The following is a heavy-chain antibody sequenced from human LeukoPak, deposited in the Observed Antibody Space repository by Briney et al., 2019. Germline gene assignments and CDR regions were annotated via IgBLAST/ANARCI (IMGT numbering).Heavy chain of an antibody. CDR1: GASMRSYY. CDR3: ARGRNENGGMFFDS. Sequence: SETLSLTCTVSGASMRSYYWNWIRQAPGKGLEWIGFISYSGYTSYSPSLKSRVGISVDTSKRQFSLRLSSMATADTAIYYCARGRNENGGMFFDSWAQGNLVTVSS. V-gene: IGHV4-59*01. D-gene: IGHD4-23*01. CDR2: ISYSGYT. J-gene: IGHJ4*02.